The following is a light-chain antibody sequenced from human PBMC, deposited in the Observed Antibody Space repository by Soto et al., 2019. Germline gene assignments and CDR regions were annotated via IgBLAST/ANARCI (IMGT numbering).Light chain of an antibody. CDR3: AQAAQFPLT. V-gene: IGKV2-24*01. CDR2: KIS. Sequence: DIVMNQTPVSSSVALGQSASISCKTSQSLVHSDGNTSLNWLHQRPGQPPRLLIYKISKRLSGVTDRFSGSGAGTFFALRISRLEPEDVGIYYCAQAAQFPLTFGGGTKVEIK. J-gene: IGKJ4*01. CDR1: QSLVHSDGNTS.